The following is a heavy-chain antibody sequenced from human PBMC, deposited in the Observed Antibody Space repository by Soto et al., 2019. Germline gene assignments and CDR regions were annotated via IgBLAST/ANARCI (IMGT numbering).Heavy chain of an antibody. J-gene: IGHJ3*02. Sequence: QVQLVESGGGVVQPGRSLRLSCAASGFTFSSYAMHWVRQAPGKGLEWVAVISYDGSNKYYADSVKGRFTISRDNSKNTLYLQMNSLRAEDTAVYYCARVGVVPAAILGAFDIWGQGTMFTVSS. CDR2: ISYDGSNK. CDR3: ARVGVVPAAILGAFDI. D-gene: IGHD2-2*02. CDR1: GFTFSSYA. V-gene: IGHV3-30-3*01.